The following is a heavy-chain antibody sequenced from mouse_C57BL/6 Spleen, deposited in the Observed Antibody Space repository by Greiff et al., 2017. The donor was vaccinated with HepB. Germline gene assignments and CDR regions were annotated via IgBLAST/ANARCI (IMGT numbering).Heavy chain of an antibody. CDR3: ARSGYSNYYAMDY. D-gene: IGHD2-5*01. CDR1: GYTFTDYY. CDR2: INPNNGGT. Sequence: EVQLQQSGPELVKPGASVKISCKASGYTFTDYYMNWVKQSHGKSLEWIGDINPNNGGTSYNQKFKGKATLTVDKSSSTAYMESRSLTSEDSAVYYCARSGYSNYYAMDYWGQGTSVTVSS. J-gene: IGHJ4*01. V-gene: IGHV1-26*01.